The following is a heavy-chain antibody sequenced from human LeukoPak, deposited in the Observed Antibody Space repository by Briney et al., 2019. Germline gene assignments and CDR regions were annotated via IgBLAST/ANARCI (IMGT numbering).Heavy chain of an antibody. CDR3: AKGKGGKSSSWPGPAIDY. Sequence: QPGGSLRLSCAVSGFTVSSSYMTWVRQAPGKGLEWVSVIYSGGTTYYADSVKGRITISRDNSKNTLYLQMNSLRAEDTAVYYCAKGKGGKSSSWPGPAIDYWGQGTLVTVSS. V-gene: IGHV3-53*01. D-gene: IGHD6-13*01. CDR1: GFTVSSSY. CDR2: IYSGGTT. J-gene: IGHJ4*02.